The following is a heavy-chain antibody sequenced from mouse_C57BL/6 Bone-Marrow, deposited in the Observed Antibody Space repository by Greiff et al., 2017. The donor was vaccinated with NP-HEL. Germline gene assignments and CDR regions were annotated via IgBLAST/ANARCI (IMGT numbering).Heavy chain of an antibody. J-gene: IGHJ3*01. Sequence: EVKVVESGGGLVKPGGSLKLSCAASGFTFSSYAMSWVRQTPEKRLEWVATISDGGSYTYYPDNVKGRFTFSRDNAKNNLYLQMGHLKSEDTAMYYCARDGDDGYYAAWFAYWGQGTLVTVSA. V-gene: IGHV5-4*03. D-gene: IGHD2-3*01. CDR2: ISDGGSYT. CDR3: ARDGDDGYYAAWFAY. CDR1: GFTFSSYA.